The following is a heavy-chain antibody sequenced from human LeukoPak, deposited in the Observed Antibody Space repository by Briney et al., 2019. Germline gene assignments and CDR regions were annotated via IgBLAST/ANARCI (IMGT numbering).Heavy chain of an antibody. CDR1: GFTFSSYA. Sequence: GGSLRLSCAASGFTFSSYAMHWVRQAPGKGLEWVAAISYDGSNKYYADSVKGRFTISRDNSKNTLYLQMNSLRAEDTAVYYCARDLYSSGWYGVDYWGQGTLVTVSS. V-gene: IGHV3-30*04. CDR2: ISYDGSNK. J-gene: IGHJ4*02. D-gene: IGHD6-19*01. CDR3: ARDLYSSGWYGVDY.